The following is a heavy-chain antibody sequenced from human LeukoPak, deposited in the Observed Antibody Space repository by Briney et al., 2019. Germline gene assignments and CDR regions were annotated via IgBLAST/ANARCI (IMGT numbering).Heavy chain of an antibody. V-gene: IGHV3-48*01. CDR3: ARGFYTPDY. J-gene: IGHJ4*02. Sequence: GGSLRLSCAVSGFTFRSYGMDWVRQAPGKGLEWVSYISTGSTTISYADSVKGRFTISRDNAKSSLYLEMNSLRAEDTAMYYCARGFYTPDYWGQGTLVTVSS. CDR1: GFTFRSYG. CDR2: ISTGSTTI.